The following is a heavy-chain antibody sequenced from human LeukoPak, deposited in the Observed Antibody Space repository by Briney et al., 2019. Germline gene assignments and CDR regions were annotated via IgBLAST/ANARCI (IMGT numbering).Heavy chain of an antibody. CDR3: ARLVENTYYYDSSEYYFDY. CDR2: IYYSGST. V-gene: IGHV4-30-4*08. CDR1: SGSISSGDYY. D-gene: IGHD3-22*01. Sequence: SETLSLTCTVSSGSISSGDYYWSWIRQPPGKGLDWIGYIYYSGSTYCNPSLKSRVTISVDSSKNQFSLKLSSVTAADTAVYYCARLVENTYYYDSSEYYFDYWGQGTLVTVSS. J-gene: IGHJ4*02.